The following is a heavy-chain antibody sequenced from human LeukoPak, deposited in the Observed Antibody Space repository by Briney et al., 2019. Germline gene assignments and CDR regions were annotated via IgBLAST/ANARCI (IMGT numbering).Heavy chain of an antibody. CDR1: GRSISSYY. CDR2: ICYSGST. CDR3: ARAQAYYYDSSGYLDLFDY. V-gene: IGHV4-59*01. D-gene: IGHD3-22*01. Sequence: SETLSLTCTVSGRSISSYYWSWIRQTPGKGLECIGYICYSGSTNYNPSLKSRVTISVDTSKNQFSLKLSSVTAADTAVYYCARAQAYYYDSSGYLDLFDYWGQGTLVTVSS. J-gene: IGHJ4*02.